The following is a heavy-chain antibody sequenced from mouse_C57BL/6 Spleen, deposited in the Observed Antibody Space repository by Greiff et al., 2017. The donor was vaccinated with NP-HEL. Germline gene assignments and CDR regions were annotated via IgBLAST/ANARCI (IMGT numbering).Heavy chain of an antibody. CDR2: FYPGSGSI. Sequence: VMLVESGAELVKPGASVKLSCKASGYTFTEYTIHWVKQRSGQGLEWIGWFYPGSGSIKYNEKFKDKATLTADKSSSTVYMELSRLTSEDSAVYFCARHEEDYYGSSSWFAYWGQGTLVTVSA. J-gene: IGHJ3*01. CDR1: GYTFTEYT. D-gene: IGHD1-1*01. CDR3: ARHEEDYYGSSSWFAY. V-gene: IGHV1-62-2*01.